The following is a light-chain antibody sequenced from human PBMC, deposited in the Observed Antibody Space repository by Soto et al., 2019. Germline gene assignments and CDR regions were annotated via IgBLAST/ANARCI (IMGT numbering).Light chain of an antibody. J-gene: IGLJ1*01. Sequence: QSALTQPASVSVSPGQSITISCTGTSSDVGGYNYVSWYQQHPGKAPKLMIYEVSNRPSGVSNRFSGSKSGNTASLTISGLQAEDEADYYCSSYTSSSTSYVFGTGTKVTVL. CDR3: SSYTSSSTSYV. CDR1: SSDVGGYNY. V-gene: IGLV2-14*01. CDR2: EVS.